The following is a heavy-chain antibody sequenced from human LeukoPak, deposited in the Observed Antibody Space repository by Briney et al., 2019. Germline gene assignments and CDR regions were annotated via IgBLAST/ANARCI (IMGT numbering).Heavy chain of an antibody. CDR2: IIPIFGTA. J-gene: IGHJ4*02. CDR1: GGTFSSYA. V-gene: IGHV1-69*05. Sequence: SVKVSCKASGGTFSSYAISWVRQAPGQGLGWMGGIIPIFGTANYAQKFQGRVTITTDESTSTAYMELSSLRSEDTAVYYCARPRGTGTTYLDYWGQGTLVTVSS. D-gene: IGHD1-7*01. CDR3: ARPRGTGTTYLDY.